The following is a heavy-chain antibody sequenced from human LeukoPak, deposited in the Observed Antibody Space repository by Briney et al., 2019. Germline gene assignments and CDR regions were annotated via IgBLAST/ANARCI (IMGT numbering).Heavy chain of an antibody. CDR1: GYSFTSYW. CDR2: IYPGDSDT. V-gene: IGHV5-51*01. Sequence: GESLKISCKGSGYSFTSYWIGWVRQMPGKGLEWMGIIYPGDSDTRYSPSFQGQVTISADKSISPAYLQWSSLKASDTAMYYCARHQVHNYYYYYMDVWGKGTTVTISS. CDR3: ARHQVHNYYYYYMDV. J-gene: IGHJ6*03.